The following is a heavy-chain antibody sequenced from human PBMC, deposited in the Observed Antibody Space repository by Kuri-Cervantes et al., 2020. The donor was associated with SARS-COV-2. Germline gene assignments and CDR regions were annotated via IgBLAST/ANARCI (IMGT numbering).Heavy chain of an antibody. CDR3: AKSDWFDP. CDR1: GFTFRSYW. V-gene: IGHV3-7*01. Sequence: GGSLRLSCAASGFTFRSYWMSWVRQAPGKGLEWVANIKPDGSEKNYVDSVKGRFTISRDNAKNSLYLQMNSLRADDTAVYYCAKSDWFDPWGQGTLVTVSS. CDR2: IKPDGSEK. J-gene: IGHJ5*02.